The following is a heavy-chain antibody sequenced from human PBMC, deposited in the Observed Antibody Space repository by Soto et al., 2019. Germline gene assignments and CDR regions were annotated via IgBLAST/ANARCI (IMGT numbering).Heavy chain of an antibody. CDR3: ANDRGYCSSPICFNIPDFYY. D-gene: IGHD2-2*01. J-gene: IGHJ4*02. V-gene: IGHV3-30*18. CDR2: ISYDGSNK. Sequence: QVQLVESGGGVVQPGRSLRLSCAASGFTFTTYGMNWVRQAPGKGLEWVAVISYDGSNKLYADSVRGRFAISRDNYKNTLYLQMDSLRPEDTAVYYCANDRGYCSSPICFNIPDFYYWGQGAPVTVSS. CDR1: GFTFTTYG.